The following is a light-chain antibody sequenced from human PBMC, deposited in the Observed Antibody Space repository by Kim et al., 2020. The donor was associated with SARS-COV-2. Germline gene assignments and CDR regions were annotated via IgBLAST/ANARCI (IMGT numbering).Light chain of an antibody. CDR1: NIGRKS. J-gene: IGLJ2*01. CDR3: QVWVNTLRT. Sequence: SYELTQPPSVSVAPGKTARITCGGNNIGRKSIHWYQHKPGQAPVLVIYYDSDRPPGVSERYSASNSGNTATLAISSVEPGDEADYYCQVWVNTLRTFGVG. CDR2: YDS. V-gene: IGLV3-21*01.